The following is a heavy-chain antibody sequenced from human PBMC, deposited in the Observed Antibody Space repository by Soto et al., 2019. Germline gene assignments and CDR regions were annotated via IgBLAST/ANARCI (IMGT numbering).Heavy chain of an antibody. V-gene: IGHV1-69*01. J-gene: IGHJ4*02. Sequence: QLQLVQSGAEVREPGSSVKVSCKASGGTFSSYTVIWVRQAPGQGLEWMRGITPTLNIAKYAEKFQGRVTITADESTSTVNMHLSSLRSEDTAVYFCARGYYSGSNPSSFDYWGQGTLVDVSS. CDR1: GGTFSSYT. CDR2: ITPTLNIA. CDR3: ARGYYSGSNPSSFDY. D-gene: IGHD1-26*01.